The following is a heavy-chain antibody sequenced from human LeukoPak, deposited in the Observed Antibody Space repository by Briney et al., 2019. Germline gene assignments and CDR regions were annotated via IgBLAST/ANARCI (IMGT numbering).Heavy chain of an antibody. CDR1: GFTFSSYE. CDR2: ISSSGSTI. Sequence: HPGGSLRLSCAASGFTFSSYEMNWVRQAPGKGLEWVSYISSSGSTIYYADSAKGRFTISRDNAKNSLYLQMNSLGAEDTAVYYCARDEDGSGWYDYWGQGTLVTVSS. J-gene: IGHJ4*02. V-gene: IGHV3-48*03. CDR3: ARDEDGSGWYDY. D-gene: IGHD6-19*01.